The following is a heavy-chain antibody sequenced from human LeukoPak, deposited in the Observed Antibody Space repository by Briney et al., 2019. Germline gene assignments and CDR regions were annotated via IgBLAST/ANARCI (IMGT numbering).Heavy chain of an antibody. Sequence: GGSLRLSCVASGFTFKNYVVNWVRQAPGKGLEWLATIYGSGVSISYADSVKGRFTISRDNSNNTLYLQMNSLRAEDTAMYYCAKDLGWELPAEAYWGQGILVTVSS. V-gene: IGHV3-23*01. CDR2: IYGSGVSI. J-gene: IGHJ4*02. CDR3: AKDLGWELPAEAY. CDR1: GFTFKNYV. D-gene: IGHD1-26*01.